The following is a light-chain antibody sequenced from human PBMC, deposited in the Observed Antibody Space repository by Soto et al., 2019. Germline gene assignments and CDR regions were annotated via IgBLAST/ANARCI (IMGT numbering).Light chain of an antibody. V-gene: IGKV3-15*01. CDR3: QQYNTWPPIT. Sequence: EIVLTQSPGTLSLSPGERATLSCRASQNIDNSFLAWYQQKPGQAPRLLLYGASIRATGIPARFSGSGSWTEFTLTISSLQSEDFAVYYCQQYNTWPPITFGQGTRLEIK. CDR1: QNIDNS. J-gene: IGKJ5*01. CDR2: GAS.